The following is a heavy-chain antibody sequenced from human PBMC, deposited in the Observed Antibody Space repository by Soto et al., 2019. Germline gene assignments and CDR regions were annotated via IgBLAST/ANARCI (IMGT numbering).Heavy chain of an antibody. D-gene: IGHD1-1*01. CDR2: ISYDGSNK. V-gene: IGHV3-30*03. CDR1: GFTFSSYG. CDR3: ARDGTGVDY. J-gene: IGHJ4*02. Sequence: GGSLRLSCAASGFTFSSYGIHWVRQAPGKGLEWVAVISYDGSNKYYADSVKGRFTISRDNSKNTLYLQMNSLRAEDTAVYYCARDGTGVDYWGQGTLVTVSS.